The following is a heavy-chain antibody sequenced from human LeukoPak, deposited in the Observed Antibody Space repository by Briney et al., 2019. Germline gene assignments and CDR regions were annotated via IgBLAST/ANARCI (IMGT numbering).Heavy chain of an antibody. CDR1: GFIVTNNY. Sequence: GGSVRLSCTASGFIVTNNYINWVRQAPGKGLEWVSRVYSGGSTYYADSVKGRFTISRDNSKNMVYLQMNSLRAEDTAMYYCARDPPAVLIDTYGWGQGTLVTVSS. CDR3: ARDPPAVLIDTYG. J-gene: IGHJ4*02. CDR2: VYSGGST. D-gene: IGHD2-8*01. V-gene: IGHV3-66*01.